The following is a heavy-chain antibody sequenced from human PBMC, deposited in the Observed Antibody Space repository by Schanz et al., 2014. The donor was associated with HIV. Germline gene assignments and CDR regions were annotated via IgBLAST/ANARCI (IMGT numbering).Heavy chain of an antibody. J-gene: IGHJ4*02. D-gene: IGHD6-13*01. CDR1: GYTFTSYD. V-gene: IGHV1-18*01. Sequence: QVQLVQSGAEVKKPGASVKVSCKASGYTFTSYDINWVRQAPGQGLEWMGWINTSTGNVDYSQNFQARVTLTTDTSTRTVYMELRSLRSDDTAVYYCARDRSAAVTASDYWGQGTLVTVSS. CDR2: INTSTGNV. CDR3: ARDRSAAVTASDY.